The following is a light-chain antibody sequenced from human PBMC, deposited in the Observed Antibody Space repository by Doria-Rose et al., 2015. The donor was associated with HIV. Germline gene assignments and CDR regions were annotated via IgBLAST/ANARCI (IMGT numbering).Light chain of an antibody. Sequence: TQSPGTLSLSPGERATLSCRASQSFSSTYLAWYQHNPGQAPSLLIYDGSTSATGIPDRFSASGSGTDFTLTINRLEPEDFALYYCHQYGTSWTFGQGTKVEI. CDR1: QSFSSTY. V-gene: IGKV3-20*01. J-gene: IGKJ1*01. CDR3: HQYGTSWT. CDR2: DGS.